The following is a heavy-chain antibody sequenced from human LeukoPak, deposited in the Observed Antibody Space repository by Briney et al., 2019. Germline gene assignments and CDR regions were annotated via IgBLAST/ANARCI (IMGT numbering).Heavy chain of an antibody. CDR2: ISGSGGST. J-gene: IGHJ4*02. CDR3: AKDDWLSSAFDY. CDR1: GFTFSSYA. V-gene: IGHV3-23*01. D-gene: IGHD3-9*01. Sequence: GGSLRLSCAASGFTFSSYAMSWVRQAPGKGLEWVSAISGSGGSTYYADSVKGRFTISRDNSKNTLYLQMNSLRAEDAAVYYCAKDDWLSSAFDYWGQGTLVTVSS.